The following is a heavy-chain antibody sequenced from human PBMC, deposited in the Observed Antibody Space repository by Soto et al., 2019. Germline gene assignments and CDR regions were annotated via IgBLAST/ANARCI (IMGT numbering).Heavy chain of an antibody. J-gene: IGHJ6*02. CDR3: ARDKHYGDYRAGYYYGMDV. V-gene: IGHV3-30-3*01. Sequence: QVQLVESGGGVVQPGRSLRLSCAASGFTFSSYAMHWVRQAPGKGLEWVAVISYDGSNKYYADSVKGRFTISRDNSKNTLYLQMNSLRAEDKAVYYCARDKHYGDYRAGYYYGMDVWGQGTTVTVSS. D-gene: IGHD4-17*01. CDR1: GFTFSSYA. CDR2: ISYDGSNK.